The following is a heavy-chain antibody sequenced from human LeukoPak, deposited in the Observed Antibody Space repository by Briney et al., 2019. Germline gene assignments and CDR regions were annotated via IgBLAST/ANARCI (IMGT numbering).Heavy chain of an antibody. CDR3: AKGGYSSGYSGYYFDY. J-gene: IGHJ4*02. CDR2: ISCNSGSI. V-gene: IGHV3-9*01. CDR1: GFTFDDYA. Sequence: GRSLRLSCAASGFTFDDYAMHWVRQAPGKGLEWVSGISCNSGSIGYADSVKGRFTISRDNAKNSLYLQMNSLRAEDTALYYCAKGGYSSGYSGYYFDYWGQGTLVTVSS. D-gene: IGHD3-22*01.